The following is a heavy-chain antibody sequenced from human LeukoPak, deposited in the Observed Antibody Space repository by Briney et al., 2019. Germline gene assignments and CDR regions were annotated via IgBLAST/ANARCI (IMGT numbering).Heavy chain of an antibody. CDR1: GFTFSSYA. J-gene: IGHJ4*02. Sequence: GGSLRLSCATSGFTFSSYAFHWVRQAPGKGLEWVATMPFDVNNKYYADSVRGRFTISRDNSKNTLYLQMNSLRAEDTAVYSCARGFCTSTSCYIDYWGQGTLVTVSS. CDR3: ARGFCTSTSCYIDY. CDR2: MPFDVNNK. V-gene: IGHV3-30*04. D-gene: IGHD2-2*02.